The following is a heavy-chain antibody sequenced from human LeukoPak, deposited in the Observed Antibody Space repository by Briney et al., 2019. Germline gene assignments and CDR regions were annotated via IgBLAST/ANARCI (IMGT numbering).Heavy chain of an antibody. CDR1: GFTVSSNY. CDR3: ARRSGYKTGFDP. CDR2: IYSGGST. Sequence: GGSLRLSCAASGFTVSSNYMSWVRQAPGKGLEWVSVIYSGGSTYYADSVKGRFTISRDNSKNTLYLQMNSLRAEDTAVYYCARRSGYKTGFDPWGQGTLVTVSS. J-gene: IGHJ5*02. V-gene: IGHV3-53*01. D-gene: IGHD5-12*01.